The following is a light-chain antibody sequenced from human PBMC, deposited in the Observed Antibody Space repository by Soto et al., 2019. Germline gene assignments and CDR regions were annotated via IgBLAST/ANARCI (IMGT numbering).Light chain of an antibody. CDR2: AAS. CDR1: QGISSY. J-gene: IGKJ1*01. V-gene: IGKV1-8*01. CDR3: QQYYTYPWT. Sequence: AIRMTQSPSSLSASTGDRVTITCRASQGISSYLAWYQQKPGKAPKLLIYAASTLQSGVPSRFSGSGSGTDFTLTISCLQSDDFATYYCQQYYTYPWTFGQGTKVDIK.